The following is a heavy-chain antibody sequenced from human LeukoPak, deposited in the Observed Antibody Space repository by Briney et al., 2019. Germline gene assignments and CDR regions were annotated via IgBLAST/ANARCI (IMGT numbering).Heavy chain of an antibody. CDR3: ARTGYSSSWLRS. J-gene: IGHJ4*02. CDR2: INHSGST. D-gene: IGHD6-13*01. CDR1: GGSFSGYY. Sequence: SETLSLTCAVYGGSFSGYYWSWIRQPPGKGLEWSGEINHSGSTNYNPSLKSRVTISVEASKNQFSLKLSSVTAADTAVYYCARTGYSSSWLRSWGQGTLVTVSS. V-gene: IGHV4-34*01.